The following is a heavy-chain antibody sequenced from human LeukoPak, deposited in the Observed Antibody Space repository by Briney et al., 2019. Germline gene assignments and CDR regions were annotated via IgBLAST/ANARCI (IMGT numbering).Heavy chain of an antibody. CDR3: ASAVGHCAGDNCFYFFDS. CDR2: NNTHKGHT. Sequence: ASVNVSFKASDYTLTNYNISWVRQAPGQGLEGMGLNNTHKGHTNFLQKFQGRVTVTTDISTNTAYMELRRLRYDDTAVYYCASAVGHCAGDNCFYFFDSWGQGSLVIVSS. CDR1: DYTLTNYN. J-gene: IGHJ4*02. V-gene: IGHV1-18*01. D-gene: IGHD2-21*01.